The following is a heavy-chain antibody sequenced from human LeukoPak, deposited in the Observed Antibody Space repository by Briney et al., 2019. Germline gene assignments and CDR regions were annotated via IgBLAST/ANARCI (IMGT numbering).Heavy chain of an antibody. CDR3: ARGGSNYYGSGSPPDY. D-gene: IGHD3-10*01. CDR1: GFTFSSYW. J-gene: IGHJ4*02. V-gene: IGHV3-7*01. Sequence: SGGSLRLSCAASGFTFSSYWMSWVRQAPGKGLEWVANIKQDGREKYYVDSVKGRFTISRDNAKNSLYLQMNSLRAEDTAVYYCARGGSNYYGSGSPPDYWGQGTLVTVSS. CDR2: IKQDGREK.